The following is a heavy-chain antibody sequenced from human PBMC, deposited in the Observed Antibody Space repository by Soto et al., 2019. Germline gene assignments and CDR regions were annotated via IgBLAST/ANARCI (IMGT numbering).Heavy chain of an antibody. CDR1: GGSISSGDSY. CDR3: ARDDCGGSRCSYYYGMDV. V-gene: IGHV4-30-4*01. D-gene: IGHD2-15*01. J-gene: IGHJ6*02. CDR2: IYYSGST. Sequence: SETLSLTCTVSGGSISSGDSYWSWIRQPPGKGLEWIGYIYYSGSTFYHPSLESRVTISVDTSKNQFSLKLSSVTVADTAVYYCARDDCGGSRCSYYYGMDVWGQGTTVTVSS.